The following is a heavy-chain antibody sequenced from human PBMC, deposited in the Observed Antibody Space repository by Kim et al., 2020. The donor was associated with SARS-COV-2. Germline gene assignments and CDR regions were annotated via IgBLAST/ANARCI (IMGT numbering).Heavy chain of an antibody. Sequence: SETQSLTCTVSGYSISSGYYWGWIRQPPGKGLEWIGSIYHSGSTYDNPSLESRVTISVDTSRNQFSLKLSSVTAADTAVYYCARDSSSSGWYGRDNWFDPWGQGTQVTASS. D-gene: IGHD6-19*01. CDR1: GYSISSGYY. J-gene: IGHJ5*02. CDR3: ARDSSSSGWYGRDNWFDP. CDR2: IYHSGST. V-gene: IGHV4-38-2*02.